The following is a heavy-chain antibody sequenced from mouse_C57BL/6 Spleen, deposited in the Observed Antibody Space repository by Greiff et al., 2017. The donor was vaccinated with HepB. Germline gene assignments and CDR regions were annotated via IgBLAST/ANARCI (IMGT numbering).Heavy chain of an antibody. CDR1: GYTFTSYW. Sequence: VQLQQPGAELVKPGASVKMSCKASGYTFTSYWITWVKQRPGQGLEWIGDIYPGSGSTNYNEKFKSKATLTVDTSSSTAYMQLSSLTSEDSAVYYCARGDSNYFWFAYWGQGTLVTVSA. V-gene: IGHV1-55*01. CDR3: ARGDSNYFWFAY. CDR2: IYPGSGST. D-gene: IGHD2-5*01. J-gene: IGHJ3*01.